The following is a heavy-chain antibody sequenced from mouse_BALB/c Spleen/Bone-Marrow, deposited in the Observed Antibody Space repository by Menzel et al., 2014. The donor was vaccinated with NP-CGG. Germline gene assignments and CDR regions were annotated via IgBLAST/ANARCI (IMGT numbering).Heavy chain of an antibody. D-gene: IGHD1-1*01. CDR2: INPDSSTI. CDR3: ARLGYYGMMAY. J-gene: IGHJ4*01. Sequence: EVKLIESGGGLVQPGGSLKLSCAASGFDFGRYWMGWVRQAPGRGLKWIGEINPDSSTINYTPSLNDKFIISRDNAKNALYLQMSKVRSEDTALYFCARLGYYGMMAYWGQGTSVTVSS. V-gene: IGHV4-1*02. CDR1: GFDFGRYW.